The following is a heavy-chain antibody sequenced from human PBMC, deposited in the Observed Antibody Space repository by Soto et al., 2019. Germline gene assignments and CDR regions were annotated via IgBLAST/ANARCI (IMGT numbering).Heavy chain of an antibody. D-gene: IGHD6-19*01. V-gene: IGHV4-39*01. CDR3: ARHGSLYSSGWSFDY. J-gene: IGHJ4*02. CDR2: IYDSGST. Sequence: QLQLQESGPGLVKPSETLSLTCTVSGGSISSSSDYWGWIRQPPGRGLEGIGSIYDSGSTYDNTSNKSRLTICVDTSKNEYSLNMISVAAADTAVYYCARHGSLYSSGWSFDYWGQGTLVTVSS. CDR1: GGSISSSSDY.